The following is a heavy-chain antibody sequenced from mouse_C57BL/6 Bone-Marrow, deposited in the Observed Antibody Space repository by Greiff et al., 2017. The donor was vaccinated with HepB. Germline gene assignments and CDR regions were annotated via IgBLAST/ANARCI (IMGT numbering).Heavy chain of an antibody. CDR1: GFTFSNYW. CDR3: TAAMDY. Sequence: EVMLVESGGGLVQPGGSMKLSCVASGFTFSNYWMNWVRQSPEKGLEWVAQIRLKSDNYATHYAESVKGRFTISREDSKSSVYLQMNNLRAEDTGIYYCTAAMDYWGQGTSVTVSS. V-gene: IGHV6-3*01. CDR2: IRLKSDNYAT. J-gene: IGHJ4*01.